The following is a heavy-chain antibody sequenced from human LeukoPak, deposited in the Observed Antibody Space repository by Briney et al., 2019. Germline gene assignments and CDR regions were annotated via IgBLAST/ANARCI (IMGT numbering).Heavy chain of an antibody. J-gene: IGHJ5*02. CDR2: INGSGGST. V-gene: IGHV3-23*01. CDR1: GFTFSSYA. CDR3: AKNVEVPSWFDP. D-gene: IGHD1-7*01. Sequence: GGSLRLSCAASGFTFSSYAMSWVRQAPGKGLEWVSAINGSGGSTYYADSVKGRFTISRDNSKNTLYLQMNSLRAEDTAVYYCAKNVEVPSWFDPWGQGTLVTVSS.